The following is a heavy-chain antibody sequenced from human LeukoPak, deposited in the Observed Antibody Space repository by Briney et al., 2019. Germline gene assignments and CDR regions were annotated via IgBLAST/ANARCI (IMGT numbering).Heavy chain of an antibody. Sequence: SETLSLTCAVYGGSFSGYYWSWIRQPPGKGLEWIGEINHSGGTNYNPSLKSRVTISVDTSKNQFSLKLSSVTAADTAVYYCARGVLRFFSWDYWGQGTLVTVSS. CDR3: ARGVLRFFSWDY. V-gene: IGHV4-34*01. CDR1: GGSFSGYY. D-gene: IGHD3-3*01. CDR2: INHSGGT. J-gene: IGHJ4*02.